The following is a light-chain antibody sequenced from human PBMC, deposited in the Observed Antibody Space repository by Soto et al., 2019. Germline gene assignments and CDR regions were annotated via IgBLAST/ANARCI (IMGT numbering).Light chain of an antibody. V-gene: IGLV2-14*01. CDR1: SSDVGGYNY. CDR3: SSYTSSSTLDV. CDR2: EVS. Sequence: ALTQPASGSGSPGQSITISCTGTSSDVGGYNYVSWYQQHPGKAPKLMIYEVSNRPSGVSNRFSGSKSGNTASLTISGPQAEDEADYYCSSYTSSSTLDVFGTGTKVTVL. J-gene: IGLJ1*01.